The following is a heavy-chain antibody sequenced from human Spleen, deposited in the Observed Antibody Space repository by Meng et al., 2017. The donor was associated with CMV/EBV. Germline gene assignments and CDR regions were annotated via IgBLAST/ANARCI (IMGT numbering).Heavy chain of an antibody. CDR2: INPHSGGI. CDR3: ARGYINNWLDP. D-gene: IGHD3-16*02. J-gene: IGHJ5*02. CDR1: GYTFSDYY. Sequence: SCKASGYTFSDYYMHWVLQAPGQGLEWMGWINPHSGGINYAQRFQGRVTLTTDTSINTAYMELSSLTSDDTAVYFCARGYINNWLDPWGQGTLVTVSS. V-gene: IGHV1-2*02.